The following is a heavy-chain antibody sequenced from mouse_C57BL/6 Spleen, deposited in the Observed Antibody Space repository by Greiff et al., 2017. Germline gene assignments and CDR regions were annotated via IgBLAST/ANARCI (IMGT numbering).Heavy chain of an antibody. D-gene: IGHD2-14*01. Sequence: VQLQQPGAELVKPGASVKMSCKASGYTFTSYWITWVKQRPGQGLEWIGDIYPGSGSTNYNEKFKSKATLTVDTSSSTAYMQLSSLTSEDSAVYYCARSGGYDWYFDVWGTGTTVTVSS. CDR2: IYPGSGST. CDR3: ARSGGYDWYFDV. J-gene: IGHJ1*03. CDR1: GYTFTSYW. V-gene: IGHV1-55*01.